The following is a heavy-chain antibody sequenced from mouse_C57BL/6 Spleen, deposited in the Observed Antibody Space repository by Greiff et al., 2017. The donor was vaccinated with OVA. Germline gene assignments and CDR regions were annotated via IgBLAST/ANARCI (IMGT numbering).Heavy chain of an antibody. D-gene: IGHD1-1*02. CDR2: IDPETGGT. V-gene: IGHV1-15*01. CDR3: TRRGWSRDY. Sequence: QVQLKESGAELVRPGASVTLSCKASGYTFTDYEMHWVKQTPVHGLEWIGAIDPETGGTAYNQKFKGKAILTADKSSSTAYMELRSLTSEDSAVYYCTRRGWSRDYWGQGTTLTVSS. J-gene: IGHJ2*01. CDR1: GYTFTDYE.